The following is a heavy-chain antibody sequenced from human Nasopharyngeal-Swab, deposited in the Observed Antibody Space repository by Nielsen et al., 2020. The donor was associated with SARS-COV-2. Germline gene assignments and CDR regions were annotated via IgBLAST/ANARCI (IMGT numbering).Heavy chain of an antibody. V-gene: IGHV3-23*01. CDR1: EFTFSSDA. J-gene: IGHJ5*02. CDR2: ISGSGGST. D-gene: IGHD3-3*01. Sequence: GGSLRRTGAASEFTFSSDAMSRDHQAPGKGQEGVSAISGSGGSTYYADTVKGRFTISRDNSKNTLYLQRNSPRAEDTTVYYCAKDEAYYDFWSGTGFFGWFDPWGQGTLVTVSS. CDR3: AKDEAYYDFWSGTGFFGWFDP.